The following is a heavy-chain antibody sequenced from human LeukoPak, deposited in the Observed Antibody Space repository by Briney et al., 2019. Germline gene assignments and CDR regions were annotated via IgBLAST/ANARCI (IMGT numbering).Heavy chain of an antibody. J-gene: IGHJ4*02. D-gene: IGHD3-22*01. CDR1: GFTVSSNY. CDR3: AREAVDSSGYYPFDY. Sequence: PGGSLRLSCAASGFTVSSNYMSWVRQAPGKGLEWVSVIYSGGSTYYADSVKGRFTISRDNSKNTLYLQMNILRAEDTDVYYCAREAVDSSGYYPFDYWGQGTLVTVSS. V-gene: IGHV3-53*01. CDR2: IYSGGST.